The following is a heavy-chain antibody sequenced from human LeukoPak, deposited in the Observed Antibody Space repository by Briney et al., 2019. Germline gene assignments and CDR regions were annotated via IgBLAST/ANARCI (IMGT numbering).Heavy chain of an antibody. CDR3: ARRGPDSSGWYASEVRFDP. CDR2: IYYSGST. D-gene: IGHD6-19*01. V-gene: IGHV4-39*01. J-gene: IGHJ5*02. Sequence: SETLSLTCTVSGGSISSSSYYWGWIRQPPWKGLEWIGSIYYSGSTYYNPSLKSRVTISVDTSKNQFSLKLSSVTAADTAVYYCARRGPDSSGWYASEVRFDPWGQGTLVTVSS. CDR1: GGSISSSSYY.